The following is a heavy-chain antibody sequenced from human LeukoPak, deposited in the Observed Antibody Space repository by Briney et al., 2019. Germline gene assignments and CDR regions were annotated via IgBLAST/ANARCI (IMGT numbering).Heavy chain of an antibody. CDR1: GGSISSSSYY. Sequence: SETLSLTCTVSGGSISSSSYYWGWIRQPPGKGLEWIGDIYYSGSIKYNPSLKSRVTMSVGTSKNQFSLKLSSVTAADTAIYYCARENPSGYYNRPIDYWGQGTLVTVSS. D-gene: IGHD3-22*01. V-gene: IGHV4-61*01. CDR2: IYYSGSI. J-gene: IGHJ4*02. CDR3: ARENPSGYYNRPIDY.